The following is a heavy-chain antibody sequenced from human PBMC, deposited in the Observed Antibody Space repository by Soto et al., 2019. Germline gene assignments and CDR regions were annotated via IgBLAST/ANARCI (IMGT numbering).Heavy chain of an antibody. V-gene: IGHV1-18*01. Sequence: QVQLVQSGAEVKKPGASVKVSCKASGYTFTSYGISWVRQAPGQGLEWMGWISAYNGNPNYAQKLQGRVTMTTDTSTSTAYRELRSLRSDDTAVYYCAREGDGDGGSYLDTFDYWGQGTLVTVSS. J-gene: IGHJ4*02. CDR3: AREGDGDGGSYLDTFDY. D-gene: IGHD1-26*01. CDR2: ISAYNGNP. CDR1: GYTFTSYG.